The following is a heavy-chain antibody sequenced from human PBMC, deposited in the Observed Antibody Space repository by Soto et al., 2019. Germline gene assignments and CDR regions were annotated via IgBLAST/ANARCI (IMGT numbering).Heavy chain of an antibody. CDR2: ISAYNGNT. D-gene: IGHD2-2*01. J-gene: IGHJ5*02. CDR1: GYTFTSYG. Sequence: ASVKVSCKASGYTFTSYGISWVRQAPGQGLEWMGWISAYNGNTNYAQKLQGRVTMTTDTSTSTAYMELRSLRSDDTAVYYCARASGVSKHTTSCFFDPWGQGTLVTVSS. CDR3: ARASGVSKHTTSCFFDP. V-gene: IGHV1-18*01.